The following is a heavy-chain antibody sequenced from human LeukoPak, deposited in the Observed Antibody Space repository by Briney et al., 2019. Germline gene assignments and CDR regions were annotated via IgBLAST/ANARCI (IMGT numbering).Heavy chain of an antibody. CDR1: GFTFSSYA. J-gene: IGHJ4*02. V-gene: IGHV3-23*01. Sequence: GASLRLSCAASGFTFSSYAMSWVRQAPGKGPEWVSGINDSGGSTYYADSVKGRFTISRDNSKNTLYLQMNSLRAEDTAVYYCAKGVDTRRRIGVRVVVTYYFDYWGQGTLVTVSS. D-gene: IGHD2-21*02. CDR3: AKGVDTRRRIGVRVVVTYYFDY. CDR2: INDSGGST.